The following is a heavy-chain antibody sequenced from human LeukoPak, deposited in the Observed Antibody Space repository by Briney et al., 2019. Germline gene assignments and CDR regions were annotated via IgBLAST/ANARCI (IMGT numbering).Heavy chain of an antibody. CDR3: ARGGFDY. D-gene: IGHD3-16*01. V-gene: IGHV3-30-3*01. CDR1: GFTFSSYA. Sequence: GGSLRLSCAASGFTFSSYAMHWVRQAPGKGLEWVAVISYDGSNKYYADSVKGRFTISRDNSKNTLYLQMNSLRAEDTAVYYCARGGFDYWGQGTLVTVSS. J-gene: IGHJ4*02. CDR2: ISYDGSNK.